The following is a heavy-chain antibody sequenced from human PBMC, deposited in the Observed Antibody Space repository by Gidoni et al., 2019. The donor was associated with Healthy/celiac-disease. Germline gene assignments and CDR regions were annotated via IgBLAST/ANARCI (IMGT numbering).Heavy chain of an antibody. V-gene: IGHV3-30*18. J-gene: IGHJ4*02. CDR2: ISDDGSIK. D-gene: IGHD3-3*01. CDR1: GFAFSSYG. CDR3: AKDLPLLDGPFDY. Sequence: QVQLVESGGGVVQPGRSLRLSCAASGFAFSSYGMHWVRQAPGKGLVWVAVISDDGSIKYYADSGKGRFTISRDNSKNTLYLQMNSRRAEDTVVYYGAKDLPLLDGPFDYWGQGTLVTVSS.